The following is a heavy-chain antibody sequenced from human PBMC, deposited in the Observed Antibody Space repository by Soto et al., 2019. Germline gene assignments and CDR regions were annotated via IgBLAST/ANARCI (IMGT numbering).Heavy chain of an antibody. V-gene: IGHV6-1*01. J-gene: IGHJ4*02. CDR2: TYYRSNWRH. CDR3: ARGVAGSGFAL. Sequence: SQTLSLTCAISGDSVSSNTAAWNWIRSSPSRGLEWLGRTYYRSNWRHDYAVSVKSRITVNPATSKNHFSLQLNSVTPDDTAVYYCARGVAGSGFALWGKGTLVTVSS. CDR1: GDSVSSNTAA. D-gene: IGHD6-19*01.